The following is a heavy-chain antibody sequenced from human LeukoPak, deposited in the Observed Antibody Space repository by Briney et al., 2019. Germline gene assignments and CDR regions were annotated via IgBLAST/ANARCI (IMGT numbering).Heavy chain of an antibody. D-gene: IGHD3-22*01. Sequence: GGSLRLSCAASGFTFSSYAMHWVRQAPGKGLEWVAVISYDGSNKYYADSVKGRFTISRDNSKNTLYLQMNSLRAEDTAVYYCARSTPYDSSGYSSPGYFDYWGQGTLVTVSS. CDR3: ARSTPYDSSGYSSPGYFDY. CDR1: GFTFSSYA. CDR2: ISYDGSNK. V-gene: IGHV3-30*01. J-gene: IGHJ4*02.